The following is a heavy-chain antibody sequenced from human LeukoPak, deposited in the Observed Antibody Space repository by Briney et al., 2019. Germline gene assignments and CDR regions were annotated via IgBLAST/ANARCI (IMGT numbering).Heavy chain of an antibody. J-gene: IGHJ4*02. CDR3: ARYSYCSGGSCYDPPDY. CDR2: INHSAST. D-gene: IGHD2-15*01. CDR1: GGSFSGYY. V-gene: IGHV4-34*01. Sequence: SETLSLTCAVYGGSFSGYYWSWIRQPPGKGLEWNGEINHSASTNYNPSLKSRVTISVDTSKNQFSLKLSSVTAADTAVYYCARYSYCSGGSCYDPPDYWGQGTLVTVSS.